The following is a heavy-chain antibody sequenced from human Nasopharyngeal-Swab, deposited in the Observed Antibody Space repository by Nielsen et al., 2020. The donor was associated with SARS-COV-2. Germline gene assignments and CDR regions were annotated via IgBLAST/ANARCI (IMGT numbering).Heavy chain of an antibody. CDR2: ISSNGDST. V-gene: IGHV3-64*01. Sequence: VRQAPGKGLEYVSAISSNGDSTYYANSVKGRFTISRDNSKNTLYLQMGSLRAEDMAVYYCARAGYSSGWDYWGQGTLVTVSS. J-gene: IGHJ4*02. D-gene: IGHD6-19*01. CDR3: ARAGYSSGWDY.